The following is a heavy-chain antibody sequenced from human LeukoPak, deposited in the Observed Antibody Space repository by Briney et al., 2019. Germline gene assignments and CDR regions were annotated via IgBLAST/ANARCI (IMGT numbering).Heavy chain of an antibody. CDR1: GGSISSYY. D-gene: IGHD3-22*01. Sequence: SETLSLTCTVSGGSISSYYWSWIRQPAGKGLEWIGRIYTSGSAIYNPSLKGRVTMSVDASKNQFSLKLSSVTAADTAMYYCARVSPPQRYYSGSSGYFDYWGQGTLVTVSS. V-gene: IGHV4-4*07. CDR3: ARVSPPQRYYSGSSGYFDY. J-gene: IGHJ4*02. CDR2: IYTSGSA.